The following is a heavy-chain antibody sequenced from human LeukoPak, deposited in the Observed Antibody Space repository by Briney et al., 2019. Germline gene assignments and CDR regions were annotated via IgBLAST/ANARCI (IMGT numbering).Heavy chain of an antibody. CDR1: GYTFTNYT. CDR2: INAGNGNT. D-gene: IGHD3-10*01. J-gene: IGHJ4*02. CDR3: ARYYGSGGLDY. V-gene: IGHV1-3*01. Sequence: GASVTVSCKASGYTFTNYTIHWVRQAPGQRLEWMGWINAGNGNTRYSQKFQGRVTFTRDTSASTAYMDLSSLISEDTAVYYCARYYGSGGLDYWGQGTLVAVSS.